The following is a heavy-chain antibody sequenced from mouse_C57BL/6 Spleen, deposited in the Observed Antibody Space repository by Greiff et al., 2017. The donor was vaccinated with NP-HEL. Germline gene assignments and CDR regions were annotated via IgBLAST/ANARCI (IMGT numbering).Heavy chain of an antibody. D-gene: IGHD1-1*01. J-gene: IGHJ2*01. Sequence: EVQRVESEGGLVQPGSSMKLSCTASGFTFSDYYMAWVRQVPEKGLEWVANINYDGSSTYYLDSLKSRFIVSRDNAKNILYLQMSSLKSEDTATYYCARDYYGSYYFDYWGQGTTLTVSS. CDR2: INYDGSST. CDR3: ARDYYGSYYFDY. V-gene: IGHV5-16*01. CDR1: GFTFSDYY.